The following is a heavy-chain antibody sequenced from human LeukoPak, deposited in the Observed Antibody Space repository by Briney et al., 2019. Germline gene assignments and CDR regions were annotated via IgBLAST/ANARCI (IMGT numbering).Heavy chain of an antibody. CDR1: GGTFSSYT. D-gene: IGHD5-18*01. V-gene: IGHV1-69*04. J-gene: IGHJ3*02. CDR2: IIPILGIA. Sequence: EASVKVSCKACGGTFSSYTISWVRQAPGQGLEWMGRIIPILGIANYAQKFQGRVTITADKSTSTAYMELNSLRSEDTAVYYCARDWGVGGYSYGNAFDIWGQGTMVTVSS. CDR3: ARDWGVGGYSYGNAFDI.